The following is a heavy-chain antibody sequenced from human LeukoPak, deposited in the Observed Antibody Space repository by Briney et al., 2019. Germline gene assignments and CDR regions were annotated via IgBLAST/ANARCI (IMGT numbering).Heavy chain of an antibody. CDR3: TTDSNPHGDYGDQIECYYYGMDV. CDR2: IKSKTDGGTT. Sequence: GGSLRLSCAASGFTFSNAWMSWVRQAPGKGLEWVGRIKSKTDGGTTDYAAPVKGRFTISRDDSKNTLYLQMDSLKTEDTAVYYCTTDSNPHGDYGDQIECYYYGMDVWGQGTTVTVSS. V-gene: IGHV3-15*01. CDR1: GFTFSNAW. D-gene: IGHD4-17*01. J-gene: IGHJ6*02.